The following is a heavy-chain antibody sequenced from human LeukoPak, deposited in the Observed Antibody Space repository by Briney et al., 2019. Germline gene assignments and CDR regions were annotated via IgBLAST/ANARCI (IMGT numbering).Heavy chain of an antibody. V-gene: IGHV3-23*01. CDR3: ARGDILTDAFDI. CDR2: ITYNGDDT. D-gene: IGHD3-9*01. CDR1: GFTFSTYA. Sequence: PGGSLRLSCAASGFTFSTYAMSWVRQAPGKGLDWVSAITYNGDDTYYADSVKGRFTISRDNAKNSLYLQMNSLRAEDTAVYYCARGDILTDAFDIWGQGTMVTVSS. J-gene: IGHJ3*02.